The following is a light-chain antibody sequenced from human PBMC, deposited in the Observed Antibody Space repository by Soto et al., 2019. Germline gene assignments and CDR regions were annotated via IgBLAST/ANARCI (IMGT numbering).Light chain of an antibody. CDR1: SSDVGAYNY. CDR2: EVT. Sequence: QSVLTQPASVSGSPGQSITISCTGTSSDVGAYNYVSWYQQYPGKAPKLIIREVTNRPSGVSSRFSGFKSGNTASLTISTLQAEDEADYYCSSYTTVSTVVFGGGTKVTVL. CDR3: SSYTTVSTVV. J-gene: IGLJ2*01. V-gene: IGLV2-14*01.